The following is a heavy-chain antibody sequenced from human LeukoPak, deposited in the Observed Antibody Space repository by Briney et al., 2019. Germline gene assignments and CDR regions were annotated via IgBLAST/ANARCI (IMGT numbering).Heavy chain of an antibody. D-gene: IGHD1-26*01. Sequence: GGSLRLSCAASGFTFSSYAMSWVRQPPGRGLEWVSAISGSGGSTYYADSVKGRFTISRDNSKNTLYLQMNSLRAEDTAVYYCAKGKWREGATFDYWGQGTLVTVSS. CDR3: AKGKWREGATFDY. J-gene: IGHJ4*02. CDR1: GFTFSSYA. CDR2: ISGSGGST. V-gene: IGHV3-23*01.